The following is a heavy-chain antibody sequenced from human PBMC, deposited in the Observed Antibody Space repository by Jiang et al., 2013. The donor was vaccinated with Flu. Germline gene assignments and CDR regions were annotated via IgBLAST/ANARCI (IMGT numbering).Heavy chain of an antibody. CDR2: ISYSGNS. Sequence: LLKPSETLSLTCTVSGDSISRSPYYWGWIRQPPGKGLEWIGSISYSGNSYYNTSLKSRVFISADTPKNQFSLKLSSVTAADTAVYYCARVLSGSQFDSWGQG. D-gene: IGHD3-10*01. V-gene: IGHV4-39*07. J-gene: IGHJ4*02. CDR3: ARVLSGSQFDS. CDR1: GDSISRSPYY.